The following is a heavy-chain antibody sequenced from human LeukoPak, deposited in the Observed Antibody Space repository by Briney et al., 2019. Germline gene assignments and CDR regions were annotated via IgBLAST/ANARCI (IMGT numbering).Heavy chain of an antibody. CDR1: GGSISSSSYY. CDR2: IYYSGST. V-gene: IGHV4-39*07. D-gene: IGHD6-6*01. J-gene: IGHJ4*02. Sequence: SETLSLTCTVSGGSISSSSYYWGWIRQPPGKGLEWIGSIYYSGSTYYNPSLKSRVTISVDTSKNQFSLKLSSVTAADTAVYYCARGSRQLVYWGQGTPVTVSS. CDR3: ARGSRQLVY.